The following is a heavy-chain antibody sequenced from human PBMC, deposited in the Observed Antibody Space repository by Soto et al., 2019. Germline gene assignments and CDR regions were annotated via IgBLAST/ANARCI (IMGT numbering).Heavy chain of an antibody. J-gene: IGHJ6*02. CDR1: GFTFSSYA. Sequence: TGGSLRLSCAASGFTFSSYAMSWVRQAPGKGLEWVSAISGSGGSTYYADSVKGRFTISRDNSKNTLYLQMNSLRAEDTAVYYCAKDGKRYNWNLDYYYYGMDVWGQGTTVTVSS. V-gene: IGHV3-23*01. D-gene: IGHD1-7*01. CDR3: AKDGKRYNWNLDYYYYGMDV. CDR2: ISGSGGST.